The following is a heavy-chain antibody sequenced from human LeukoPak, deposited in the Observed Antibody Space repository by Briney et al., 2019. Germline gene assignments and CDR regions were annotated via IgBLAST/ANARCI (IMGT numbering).Heavy chain of an antibody. CDR3: AREEIEMATRYYYYYYGMDV. D-gene: IGHD5-24*01. J-gene: IGHJ6*02. Sequence: ASVKVSCKASGGTFSSYAISWVRQAPGQGLEWMGRIIPILGIANYAQKFQGRVTITADKSTSTAYMELSSLRSEDTAVYYCAREEIEMATRYYYYYYGMDVWGQGTTVTVSS. V-gene: IGHV1-69*04. CDR2: IIPILGIA. CDR1: GGTFSSYA.